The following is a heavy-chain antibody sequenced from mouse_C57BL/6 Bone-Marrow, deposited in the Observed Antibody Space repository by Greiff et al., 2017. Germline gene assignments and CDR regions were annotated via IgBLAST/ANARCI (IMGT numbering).Heavy chain of an antibody. CDR1: GFSLTSYG. V-gene: IGHV2-5*01. Sequence: QVQLQQSGPGLVQPSQSLSITCTVSGFSLTSYGVHWVRQSPGKGLEWLGVIWRGGSTDYNAAFMSRLSITKDNSKSQVFFKMNSLQADDTAIYYCAKDGYYGSSYGNYFDYWGQGTTLTVSS. CDR3: AKDGYYGSSYGNYFDY. CDR2: IWRGGST. D-gene: IGHD1-1*01. J-gene: IGHJ2*01.